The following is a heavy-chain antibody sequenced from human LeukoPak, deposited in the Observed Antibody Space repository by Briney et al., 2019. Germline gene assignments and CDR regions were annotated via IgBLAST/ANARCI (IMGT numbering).Heavy chain of an antibody. CDR1: GFSFSDAW. V-gene: IGHV3-15*01. CDR3: SPTADHAL. J-gene: IGHJ4*02. CDR2: IKRQTEGWAK. Sequence: PGGSLRLSCAGSGFSFSDAWMNWVRQAPEKGLEWVARIKRQTEGWAKDYAAPVKGRFTISSGNSKSTVYLQMNSREIEDTAVYFCSPTADHALWGQGTLVTVSS. D-gene: IGHD2-21*02.